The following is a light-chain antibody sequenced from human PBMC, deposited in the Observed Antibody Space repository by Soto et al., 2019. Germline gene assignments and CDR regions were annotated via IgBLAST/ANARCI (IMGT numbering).Light chain of an antibody. J-gene: IGKJ5*01. Sequence: DVVMTQSPLSLPVTLGQPASISCRSNQSLVHSDGIAYFSWFQQRPGRSPRRLIYKVSNRDSGVPARFSGSRSGTDFALKISRVEAEDVGVYYCMQGAHWPITFGQGTRLELK. V-gene: IGKV2-30*02. CDR1: QSLVHSDGIAY. CDR3: MQGAHWPIT. CDR2: KVS.